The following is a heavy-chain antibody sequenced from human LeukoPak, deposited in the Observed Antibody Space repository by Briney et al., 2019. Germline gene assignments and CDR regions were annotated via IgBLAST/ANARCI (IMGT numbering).Heavy chain of an antibody. J-gene: IGHJ4*02. CDR1: GYTFTSYY. D-gene: IGHD2-15*01. CDR2: ISAYNGNT. Sequence: ASVKVSCKASGYTFTSYYMHWVRQAPGQGLEWMGWISAYNGNTNYAQKLQGRVTMTTDTSTSTAYMELRSLRSDDTAVYYCARDTLDCSGGSCYPDYWGQGTLVTVSS. V-gene: IGHV1-18*04. CDR3: ARDTLDCSGGSCYPDY.